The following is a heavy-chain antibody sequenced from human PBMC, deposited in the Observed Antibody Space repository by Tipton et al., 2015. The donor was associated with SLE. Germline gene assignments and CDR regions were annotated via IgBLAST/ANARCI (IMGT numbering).Heavy chain of an antibody. D-gene: IGHD6-19*01. Sequence: QVQLVQSGAEVKKPGSSVKVSCKASGGTLSSYTISWVRQAPGQGLEWMGRIIPILGIANYAQKFQGRVTITADKSTSTAYMELSSLRPEDTAVYYCASGYSSGCGYWGQGTLVTVSS. CDR3: ASGYSSGCGY. V-gene: IGHV1-69*09. CDR1: GGTLSSYT. CDR2: IIPILGIA. J-gene: IGHJ4*02.